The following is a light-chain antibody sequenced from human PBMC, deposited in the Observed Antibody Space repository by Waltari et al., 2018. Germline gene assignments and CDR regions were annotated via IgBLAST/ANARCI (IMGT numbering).Light chain of an antibody. J-gene: IGKJ1*01. CDR1: QSVGSNY. CDR2: GAS. V-gene: IGKV3-20*01. CDR3: QQYATSPWT. Sequence: DIVLTQSPGTLSLSPGERATLSCRASQSVGSNYLAWYHRKPGQAPRLLIYGASSRATGIPERFSGSGSGTDFTLNILSLEPEDFAVYYCQQYATSPWTSGQGTKVELK.